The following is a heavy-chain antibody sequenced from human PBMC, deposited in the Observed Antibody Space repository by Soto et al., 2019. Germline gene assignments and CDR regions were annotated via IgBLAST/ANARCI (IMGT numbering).Heavy chain of an antibody. CDR3: TTEYSGGYDH. J-gene: IGHJ5*02. Sequence: EVQLVESGGGLVKPGGSLRLSCAASGFTFSNAWMSWVRQAPGKGLEWVGRIKSKTDGGTTDYAAPVKGRFTISRDDLKDTLYLQMNSLKTEYTAVYYCTTEYSGGYDHWGQGTLVTVYS. D-gene: IGHD5-12*01. V-gene: IGHV3-15*01. CDR1: GFTFSNAW. CDR2: IKSKTDGGTT.